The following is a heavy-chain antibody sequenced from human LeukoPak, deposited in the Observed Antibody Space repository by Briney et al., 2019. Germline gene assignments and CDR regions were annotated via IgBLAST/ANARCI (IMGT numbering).Heavy chain of an antibody. V-gene: IGHV4-61*08. CDR2: IYYSGST. D-gene: IGHD1-26*01. Sequence: PSETLSLTCTVSGGSISSGGYYWSWIRQPPGKGLEWIGYIYYSGSTNYNPSLKSRVTISVDTSKNQFSLKLSSVTAADTAVYYCARGTVGATLAVVWFDPWGQGTLVTVSS. CDR1: GGSISSGGYY. J-gene: IGHJ5*02. CDR3: ARGTVGATLAVVWFDP.